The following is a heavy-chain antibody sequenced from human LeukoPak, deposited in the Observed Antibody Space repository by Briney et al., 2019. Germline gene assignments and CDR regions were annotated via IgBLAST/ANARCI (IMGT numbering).Heavy chain of an antibody. D-gene: IGHD6-19*01. J-gene: IGHJ4*02. CDR3: TTDWAAVTPRLDY. CDR1: GFNFKNAC. Sequence: GASLRLSWGASGFNFKNACMRWVRHDPREWLEWDVRVRSEADGGTIDYAASVKGRFVISRDDSKNPLYLQMGRLKIEDTALYYGTTDWAAVTPRLDYWGEGTLVTVSS. CDR2: VRSEADGGTI. V-gene: IGHV3-15*01.